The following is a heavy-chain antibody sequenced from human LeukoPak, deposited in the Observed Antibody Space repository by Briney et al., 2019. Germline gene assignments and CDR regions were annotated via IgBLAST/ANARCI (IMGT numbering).Heavy chain of an antibody. CDR1: GFTFSSYS. CDR3: ARGTGYCSSTSWYGLLMDV. D-gene: IGHD2-2*01. J-gene: IGHJ6*04. Sequence: PGGSLRLSCAASGFTFSSYSMNWVRQAPGKGLEWVSYISSSSSTIYYADSVKGRFTISRDNAKNSLYLQMNSLRAEDTAVYYCARGTGYCSSTSWYGLLMDVWGKGTTVTVSS. V-gene: IGHV3-48*01. CDR2: ISSSSSTI.